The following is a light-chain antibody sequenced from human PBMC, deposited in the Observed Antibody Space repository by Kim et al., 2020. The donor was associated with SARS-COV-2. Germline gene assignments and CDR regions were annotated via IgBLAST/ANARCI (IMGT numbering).Light chain of an antibody. CDR2: NDN. CDR3: ASHGGYDYV. CDR1: RSNVGNNP. J-gene: IGLJ1*01. V-gene: IGLV1-44*01. Sequence: QSVLTQPPSASGTPGQTVTISCSGRRSNVGNNPVTWFQQVPGTAPKLLMSNDNQRPSGVPDRFSASKSGTSASLAISGLQAEDEADYYCASHGGYDYVFGTGTKVTVL.